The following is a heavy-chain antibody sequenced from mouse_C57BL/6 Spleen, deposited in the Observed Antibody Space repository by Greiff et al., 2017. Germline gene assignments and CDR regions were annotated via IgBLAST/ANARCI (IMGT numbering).Heavy chain of an antibody. CDR2: ISSGGDYI. Sequence: EVMLVESGEGLVKPGGSLKLSCAASGFTFSSYAMSWVRQTPEKRLEWVAYISSGGDYIYYADTVKGRFTISRDNARNTLYLQMSSLKSEDTAMYYCTRGEIGYGSSGWYFDVWGTGTTVTVSS. D-gene: IGHD1-1*01. V-gene: IGHV5-9-1*02. CDR1: GFTFSSYA. CDR3: TRGEIGYGSSGWYFDV. J-gene: IGHJ1*03.